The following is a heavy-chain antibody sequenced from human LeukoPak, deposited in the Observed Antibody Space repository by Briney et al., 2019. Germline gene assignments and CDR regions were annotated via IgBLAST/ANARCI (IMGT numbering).Heavy chain of an antibody. D-gene: IGHD4-17*01. CDR1: GGSFSGYY. Sequence: SETLSLTCAVYGGSFSGYYWSWIRQPPGKGLEWIGYIYYSGSTNYNPSLKSRVTISVDTSKNQFSLKLSSVTAADTAVYYCARVFSDYGYFGYWGQGTLVTVSS. CDR2: IYYSGST. J-gene: IGHJ4*02. CDR3: ARVFSDYGYFGY. V-gene: IGHV4-59*01.